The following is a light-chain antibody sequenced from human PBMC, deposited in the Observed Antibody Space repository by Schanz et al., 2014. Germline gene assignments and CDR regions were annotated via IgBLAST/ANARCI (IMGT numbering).Light chain of an antibody. CDR3: QQYNNWPPKT. CDR2: GPS. CDR1: QSVRSN. V-gene: IGKV3-15*01. J-gene: IGKJ2*01. Sequence: EVVMTQSPVTLSVSPGERATLSCRASQSVRSNLAWYQHKPGQAPRLLVYGPSTRATGVPARFSGSGSGTEFTLTISSLQSEDSAVYYCQQYNNWPPKTFGQGTKLEIK.